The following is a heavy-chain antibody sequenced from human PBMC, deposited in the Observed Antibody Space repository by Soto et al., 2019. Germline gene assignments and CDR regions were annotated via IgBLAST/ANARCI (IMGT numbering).Heavy chain of an antibody. D-gene: IGHD6-13*01. CDR3: ARGRYSSSPVWFDY. J-gene: IGHJ4*02. CDR1: GESFGGYY. Sequence: QVQLQQWGAGLLKPSETLSLTCAVYGESFGGYYWSWIRQPPGKGLEWIGEINHSGSTKYNPSLKSRVTISVDTSKKQFSLKLSSVTAADTAVYYCARGRYSSSPVWFDYWGQGTLVAVSS. V-gene: IGHV4-34*01. CDR2: INHSGST.